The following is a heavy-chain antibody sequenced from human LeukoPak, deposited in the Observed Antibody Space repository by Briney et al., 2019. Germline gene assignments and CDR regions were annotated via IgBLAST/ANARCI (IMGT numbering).Heavy chain of an antibody. CDR1: GYTLTELS. Sequence: ASVKVSCKVSGYTLTELSMHWVRQAPGKGLEWMGGFDPEDGETIYAQKFQGRVTMTEDTSTDTAYMELSSLRSEDTAVYYCATVQSLGPRSTNDYFDYWGQGTLVTVSS. J-gene: IGHJ4*02. V-gene: IGHV1-24*01. CDR3: ATVQSLGPRSTNDYFDY. CDR2: FDPEDGET. D-gene: IGHD4-11*01.